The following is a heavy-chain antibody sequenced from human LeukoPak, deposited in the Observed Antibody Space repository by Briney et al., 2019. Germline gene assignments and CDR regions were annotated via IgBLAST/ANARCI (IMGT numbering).Heavy chain of an antibody. CDR1: GFTFSSYA. D-gene: IGHD5-18*01. CDR3: ARDLTSYGDAAFDI. Sequence: PGGSLRLSCAASGFTFSSYAMSWVRQAPGKGLEWVSAISGSGGSTYYADSVKGRFTISRDNAKNSLYLQMNSLRAEDTAVYYCARDLTSYGDAAFDIWGQGTMVTVSS. V-gene: IGHV3-23*01. J-gene: IGHJ3*02. CDR2: ISGSGGST.